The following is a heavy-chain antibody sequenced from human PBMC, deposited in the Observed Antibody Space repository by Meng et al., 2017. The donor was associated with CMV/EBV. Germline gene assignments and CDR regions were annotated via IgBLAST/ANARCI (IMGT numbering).Heavy chain of an antibody. CDR3: ARDLMNCSSTSCANWFDP. CDR1: GGSISSYY. J-gene: IGHJ5*02. Sequence: QEQLRRSGRVGVKPSVTLSLTCTLSGGSISSYYWSWIRQPAGKGLKWIGRIYTSGLTNYNPSLKSRVTMSVDTSKNQFSLKLSSVTAADTAVYYCARDLMNCSSTSCANWFDPWGQGTLVTVSS. CDR2: IYTSGLT. D-gene: IGHD2-2*01. V-gene: IGHV4-4*07.